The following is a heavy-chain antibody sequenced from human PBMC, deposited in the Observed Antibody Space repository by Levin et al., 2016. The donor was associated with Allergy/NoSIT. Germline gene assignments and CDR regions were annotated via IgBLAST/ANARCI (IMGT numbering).Heavy chain of an antibody. CDR3: ARDGTSGYDVLDY. J-gene: IGHJ4*02. V-gene: IGHV3-48*03. Sequence: GGPLRLSCAASGFTFSTYEMNWVRQAPGKGLEWVSYISSRSSAMFYADSVKGRFTISRDNAKKSLYLQMNSLRAEDTAVYYCARDGTSGYDVLDYWGQGTLVTVSS. CDR2: ISSRSSAM. CDR1: GFTFSTYE. D-gene: IGHD5-12*01.